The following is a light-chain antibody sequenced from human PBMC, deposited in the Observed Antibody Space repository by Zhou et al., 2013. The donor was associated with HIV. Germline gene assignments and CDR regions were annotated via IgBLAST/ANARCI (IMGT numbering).Light chain of an antibody. J-gene: IGKJ1*01. CDR2: GAS. CDR3: QQYNNWPPL. CDR1: QSVSSN. Sequence: EIVLTQSPGTLSLSPGERVTLSCRASQSVSSNLAWYQQKPGQAPRLLIYGASTRATGFPARFSGGGSGTEFTLTISSMQSEDFAVYYCQQYNNWPPLFGQGTKVEIK. V-gene: IGKV3-15*01.